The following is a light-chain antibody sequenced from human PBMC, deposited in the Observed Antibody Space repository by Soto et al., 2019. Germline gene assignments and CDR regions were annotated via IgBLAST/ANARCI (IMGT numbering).Light chain of an antibody. CDR1: QSISSW. CDR2: DAS. V-gene: IGKV1-5*01. Sequence: IQMTQSPSTLSASVGDRVTITCRASQSISSWLAWYQQKPGKAPKLLIYDASSLESGVPSRFSGSGSGTEFTLTISSLQPADFATYNCQPYKRYPFCLQTKVNI. J-gene: IGKJ1*01. CDR3: QPYKRYP.